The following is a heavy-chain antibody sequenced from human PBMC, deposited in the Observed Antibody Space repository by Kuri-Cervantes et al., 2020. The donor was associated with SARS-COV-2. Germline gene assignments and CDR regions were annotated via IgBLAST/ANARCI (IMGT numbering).Heavy chain of an antibody. J-gene: IGHJ4*01. CDR3: VRDGDHFNFDY. V-gene: IGHV3-74*01. CDR2: INHDGSYT. CDR1: GFTFSGHW. D-gene: IGHD7-27*01. Sequence: GESLKISCAASGFTFSGHWIHWVRQAPGKGLVWVSRINHDGSYTNNADSVKGRFTLSRDNAKNMLFLQMNSLRAEDTAVYYCVRDGDHFNFDYWGHGTLVTVSS.